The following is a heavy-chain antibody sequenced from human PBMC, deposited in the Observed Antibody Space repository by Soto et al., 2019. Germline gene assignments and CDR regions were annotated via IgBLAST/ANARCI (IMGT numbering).Heavy chain of an antibody. V-gene: IGHV1-69*06. CDR1: GGTFSSYA. CDR3: AGFSPRTYYYDSSGYYRPAEYFQH. CDR2: IIPIFGTA. D-gene: IGHD3-22*01. J-gene: IGHJ1*01. Sequence: ASVKVSCKASGGTFSSYAISWVRQAPGQGLEWMGGIIPIFGTANYAQKFQGRVTITADKSTSTAYMELSSLRSEDTAVYYCAGFSPRTYYYDSSGYYRPAEYFQHWGRGTLVTVSS.